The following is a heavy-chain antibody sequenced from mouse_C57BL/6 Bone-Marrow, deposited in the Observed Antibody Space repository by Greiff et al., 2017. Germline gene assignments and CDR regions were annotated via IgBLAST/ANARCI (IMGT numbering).Heavy chain of an antibody. V-gene: IGHV5-6*01. D-gene: IGHD2-3*01. CDR3: ARHGGYYVYYFDY. Sequence: EVMLVESGGDLVKPGGSLKLSCAASGFTFSSYCMSWVRQTPEKRLEWVATISSGGSYTYYPDSVKGRFTISRDNAKNTLYLQMSRLTTEDTAVYYCARHGGYYVYYFDYWGQGTTLTVSA. CDR1: GFTFSSYC. CDR2: ISSGGSYT. J-gene: IGHJ2*01.